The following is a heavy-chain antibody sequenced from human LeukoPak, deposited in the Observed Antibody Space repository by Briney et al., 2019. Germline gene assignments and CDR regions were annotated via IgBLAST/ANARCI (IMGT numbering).Heavy chain of an antibody. D-gene: IGHD3-10*01. V-gene: IGHV4-59*01. CDR3: ARGPPGGQFDP. Sequence: SETLSLTCTVSGGSISSYYWTWIRQPPGKGLEWIGYIYYSGSTNYNPSLKSRVTISVDTSNNQFSLKLSSVTAADTAVYYCARGPPGGQFDPWGQGTPVTVSS. J-gene: IGHJ5*02. CDR1: GGSISSYY. CDR2: IYYSGST.